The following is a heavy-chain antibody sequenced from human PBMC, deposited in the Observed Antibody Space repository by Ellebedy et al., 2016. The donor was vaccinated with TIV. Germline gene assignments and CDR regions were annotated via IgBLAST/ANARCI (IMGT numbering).Heavy chain of an antibody. Sequence: PGGSLRLSCAASGFTVSNNYMNWVRQAPGKGLEWVSLIYSGGSTRYADSVKGRFTISRDSTNNTLYLQMNSLRAEDTAVYYCARGDASGWHIDDWGQGTLVSVSS. CDR1: GFTVSNNY. CDR3: ARGDASGWHIDD. V-gene: IGHV3-53*01. D-gene: IGHD6-19*01. J-gene: IGHJ4*02. CDR2: IYSGGST.